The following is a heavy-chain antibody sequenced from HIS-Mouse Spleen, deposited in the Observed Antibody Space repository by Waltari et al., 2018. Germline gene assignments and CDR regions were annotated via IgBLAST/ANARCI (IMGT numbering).Heavy chain of an antibody. CDR3: EGVYGSGSYYFDY. CDR1: GFTFSSYG. V-gene: IGHV3-30*03. Sequence: QVQLVESGGGVVQPGRSLRLSCAASGFTFSSYGMHWVRQAPGKGLGCVIVISDDVSNKYYEDSVKGRFTISRDNSKNTLYLQMNSLRAEDTAVYYCEGVYGSGSYYFDYWGQGTLVTVSS. CDR2: ISDDVSNK. D-gene: IGHD3-10*01. J-gene: IGHJ4*02.